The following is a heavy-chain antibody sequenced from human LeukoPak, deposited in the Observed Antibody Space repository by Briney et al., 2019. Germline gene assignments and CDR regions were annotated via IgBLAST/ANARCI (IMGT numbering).Heavy chain of an antibody. D-gene: IGHD6-6*01. V-gene: IGHV4-34*01. J-gene: IGHJ6*03. CDR2: INHSGST. Sequence: SETLSLTCAVYGGSFSGYYWSWIRQPPGKGLEWIGEINHSGSTNYNPSLKSRVTISVDTSKNQFSLKLSSVTAADMAVYYCARARLGQQLVWSHNYYYYMDVWGKGTTVTVSS. CDR1: GGSFSGYY. CDR3: ARARLGQQLVWSHNYYYYMDV.